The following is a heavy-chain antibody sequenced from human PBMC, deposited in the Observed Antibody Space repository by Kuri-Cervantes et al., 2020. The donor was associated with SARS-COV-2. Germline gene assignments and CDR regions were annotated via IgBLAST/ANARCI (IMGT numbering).Heavy chain of an antibody. CDR3: AKVFGVGSNINYFDS. J-gene: IGHJ4*02. Sequence: GGSLRLSCAASGFTFSSYWMSWVRQPPGKGLEWVSSITWDGYSTFYADSVKGRFTMSRDGGKSSLSLQMNSLKVEDTALYYCAKVFGVGSNINYFDSWGQGTVVTVSS. CDR2: ITWDGYST. D-gene: IGHD3-10*02. CDR1: GFTFSSYW. V-gene: IGHV3-43D*03.